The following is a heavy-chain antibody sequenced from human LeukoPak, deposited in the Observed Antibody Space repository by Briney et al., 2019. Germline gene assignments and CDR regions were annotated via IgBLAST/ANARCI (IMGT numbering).Heavy chain of an antibody. D-gene: IGHD2-2*01. CDR2: IYYSGST. J-gene: IGHJ4*02. V-gene: IGHV4-59*12. Sequence: PSETLSLTCTVSGGSISSYYWSWIRQPPGKGLEWIGYIYYSGSTNYNPSLKSRVTISVDTSKNQFSLKLSSVTAADTAVYYCARGKIALCFDYWGQGTLVTVSS. CDR1: GGSISSYY. CDR3: ARGKIALCFDY.